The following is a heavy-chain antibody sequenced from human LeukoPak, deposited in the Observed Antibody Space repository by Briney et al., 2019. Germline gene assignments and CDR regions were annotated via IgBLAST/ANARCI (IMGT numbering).Heavy chain of an antibody. D-gene: IGHD2-15*01. V-gene: IGHV3-33*01. CDR2: IWYDGSNK. CDR1: GFTFSSYG. Sequence: PGGSLRLSCAASGFTFSSYGMHWVRQAPGKGLEWVAVIWYDGSNKYYADSVKGRFTISRDNSKNTLYLQMSSLRAEDTAVYYCARDQSLLYFDYWGQGTLVTVSS. J-gene: IGHJ4*02. CDR3: ARDQSLLYFDY.